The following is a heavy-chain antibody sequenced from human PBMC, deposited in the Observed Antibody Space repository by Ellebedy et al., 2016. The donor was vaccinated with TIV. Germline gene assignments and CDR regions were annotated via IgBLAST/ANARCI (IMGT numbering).Heavy chain of an antibody. V-gene: IGHV3-21*01. Sequence: GGSLRLSXAASGFTFSSYSMNWVRQAPGKGLEWVSSISSSSSYIYYADSVKGRFTISRDNAKNSLYLQMNSLRAEDTAVYYCARVLNYYYYMDVWGKGTTVTVSS. J-gene: IGHJ6*03. CDR2: ISSSSSYI. CDR1: GFTFSSYS. CDR3: ARVLNYYYYMDV.